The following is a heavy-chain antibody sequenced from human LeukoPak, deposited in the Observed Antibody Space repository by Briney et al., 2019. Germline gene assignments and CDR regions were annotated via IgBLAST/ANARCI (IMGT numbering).Heavy chain of an antibody. J-gene: IGHJ4*02. D-gene: IGHD3-9*01. V-gene: IGHV1-18*01. CDR1: GYTFTSYD. Sequence: ASVKVSCKASGYTFTSYDINWVRQATGQGLEWMGWMNPNSGNTNYAQKLQGRVAMTTDTSTSTAYMELRSLRSDDTAVYYCARDQNTILCLDYWGQGTLVTVSS. CDR3: ARDQNTILCLDY. CDR2: MNPNSGNT.